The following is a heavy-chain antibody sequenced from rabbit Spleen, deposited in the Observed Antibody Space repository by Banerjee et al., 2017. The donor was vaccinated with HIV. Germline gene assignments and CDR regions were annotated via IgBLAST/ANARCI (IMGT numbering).Heavy chain of an antibody. CDR3: ARDTATSFSTYGMDL. V-gene: IGHV1S45*01. D-gene: IGHD1-1*01. J-gene: IGHJ6*01. CDR1: GFSFSNKAV. CDR2: TAGGRSGFT. Sequence: QQQLVESGGGLVKPGASLTLTCKASGFSFSNKAVMCWVRQAPGKGLEWIACTAGGRSGFTYYASWAKGRFTISKASSTTVTLQMTSLTAADTATYFCARDTATSFSTYGMDLWGPGTLVTVS.